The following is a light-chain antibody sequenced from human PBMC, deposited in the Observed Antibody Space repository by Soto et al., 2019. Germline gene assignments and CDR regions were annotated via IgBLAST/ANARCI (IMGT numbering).Light chain of an antibody. CDR2: DAS. Sequence: EIVFIQSPVTLSLSPGERATLSCRASQSISSSLAWYQQNPGQAPRLLIFDASNRETGIPVRFSGSGSGTEFTLTISSLEPDDFTVYYCQQHSDWPPTFGQGTKVDNK. J-gene: IGKJ1*01. CDR3: QQHSDWPPT. V-gene: IGKV3-11*01. CDR1: QSISSS.